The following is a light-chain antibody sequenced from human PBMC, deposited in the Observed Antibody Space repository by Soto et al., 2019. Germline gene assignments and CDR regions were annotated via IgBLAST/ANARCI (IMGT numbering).Light chain of an antibody. CDR3: GTWDSSLGGI. CDR1: SSNIGSNY. CDR2: DND. V-gene: IGLV1-51*01. J-gene: IGLJ1*01. Sequence: QSVLTQPPSASGTPGQRVTISCSGSSSNIGSNYVYWYQQLPGTAPKLLIYDNDKRPSGIPDRFSGSKSGTSATLGITGLQTGDEADYYCGTWDSSLGGIFGTGTKVTVL.